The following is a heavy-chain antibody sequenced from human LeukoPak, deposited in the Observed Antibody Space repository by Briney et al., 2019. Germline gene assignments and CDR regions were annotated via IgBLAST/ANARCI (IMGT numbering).Heavy chain of an antibody. V-gene: IGHV4-61*02. D-gene: IGHD3-3*01. Sequence: NPSETLSLTCTVSGGSISSGSYYWSWIRQPAGKGLEWIGRIYTSGSTNYNPSLKSRVTISVDTSKNQFSLKLSSVTAADTAVYYCARGDFWSGYYCFDYWGQGTLVTVSS. CDR2: IYTSGST. CDR3: ARGDFWSGYYCFDY. CDR1: GGSISSGSYY. J-gene: IGHJ4*02.